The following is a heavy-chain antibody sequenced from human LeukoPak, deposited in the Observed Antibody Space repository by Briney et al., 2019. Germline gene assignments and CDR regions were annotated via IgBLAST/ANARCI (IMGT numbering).Heavy chain of an antibody. Sequence: GGSLRLSCAASGFTFDDYAMHWVRQAPGKGLEWVSLISWDGGSTYYADSVKGRFTISRDNSKNSLYLQMNSLRAEDTALYYCAKESHYYDFWSGYYQVYYYMDVWGTGTTVTVSS. J-gene: IGHJ6*03. D-gene: IGHD3-3*01. CDR3: AKESHYYDFWSGYYQVYYYMDV. CDR1: GFTFDDYA. V-gene: IGHV3-43D*03. CDR2: ISWDGGST.